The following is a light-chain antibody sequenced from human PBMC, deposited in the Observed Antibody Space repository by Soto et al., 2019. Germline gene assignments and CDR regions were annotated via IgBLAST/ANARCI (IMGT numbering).Light chain of an antibody. CDR2: TVS. CDR3: SSYTTNSSYV. Sequence: QSALTQPASVSGSPGQSITISCTGTSSDVGSYIFVSWHQQHPGKAPKLIIYTVSSRPSGVSYRFSGSKSGNTASLTISGLQAEDEAEYFCSSYTTNSSYVSGTRT. CDR1: SSDVGSYIF. V-gene: IGLV2-14*03. J-gene: IGLJ1*01.